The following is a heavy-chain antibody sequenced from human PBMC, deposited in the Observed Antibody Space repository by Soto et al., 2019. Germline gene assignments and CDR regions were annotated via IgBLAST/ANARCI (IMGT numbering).Heavy chain of an antibody. Sequence: EVQLLESGGGLVQPGGSLRLSCAASGFIFSDYAMSWVRQAPGKGLEWISSVRGRGIITYYADSVKGRFTISRDNFKNTLYLQMSSLRAEDTAMYYCAKDSLLVPYCGDDCYRDFWGQGTLVTVSS. D-gene: IGHD2-21*02. CDR3: AKDSLLVPYCGDDCYRDF. J-gene: IGHJ4*02. CDR2: VRGRGIIT. CDR1: GFIFSDYA. V-gene: IGHV3-23*01.